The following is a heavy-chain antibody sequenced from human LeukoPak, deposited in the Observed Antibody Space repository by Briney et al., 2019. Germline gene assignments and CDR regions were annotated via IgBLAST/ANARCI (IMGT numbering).Heavy chain of an antibody. Sequence: GGSLRLSCAASGFTFSNYALTWVRQAPGKGLEWVSAISDSGTSTYYADSVKGRFTTSRDNSRNTLYLQMNSLRAEDTAVYYCAKGSRLRPFDYWGQGTLVTVSS. D-gene: IGHD6-13*01. J-gene: IGHJ4*02. CDR3: AKGSRLRPFDY. V-gene: IGHV3-23*01. CDR1: GFTFSNYA. CDR2: ISDSGTST.